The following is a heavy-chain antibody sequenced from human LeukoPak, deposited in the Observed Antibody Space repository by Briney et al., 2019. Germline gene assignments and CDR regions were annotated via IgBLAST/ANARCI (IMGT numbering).Heavy chain of an antibody. V-gene: IGHV4-59*01. D-gene: IGHD2-2*01. J-gene: IGHJ5*02. CDR1: GGSISSYY. Sequence: SETLSLTCTVSGGSISSYYWSWVRQPPGKGLEWIGYIYYSGSTNYNPSLESGVTISVDTSKNPFSLKLSSVTAADTAVYYCARSPPHCSSTSCYQGWFDPSGQGTLVTVSS. CDR2: IYYSGST. CDR3: ARSPPHCSSTSCYQGWFDP.